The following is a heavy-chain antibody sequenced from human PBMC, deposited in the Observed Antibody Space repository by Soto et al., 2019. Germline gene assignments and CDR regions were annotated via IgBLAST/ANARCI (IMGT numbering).Heavy chain of an antibody. CDR2: INSDGSST. CDR3: ARTHYYDSSGYPD. Sequence: PGGSLRLSCAASGFTFGSYWMHWVRQAPGKGLVWVSRINSDGSSTSYADSVKGRFTISRDNSKNTLYLQMNSLRAEDTAVYYCARTHYYDSSGYPDWGQGTLVTVSS. J-gene: IGHJ4*02. V-gene: IGHV3-74*01. CDR1: GFTFGSYW. D-gene: IGHD3-22*01.